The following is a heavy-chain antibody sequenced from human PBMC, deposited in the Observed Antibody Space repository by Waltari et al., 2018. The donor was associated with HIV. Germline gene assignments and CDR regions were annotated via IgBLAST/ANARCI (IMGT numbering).Heavy chain of an antibody. J-gene: IGHJ5*02. D-gene: IGHD2-21*01. CDR3: ARVVSGGSGSSWFDP. V-gene: IGHV4-4*02. CDR1: GDSITTYNW. CDR2: MYHSGRT. Sequence: QVQLQASGPGLVKPSETLSLTCAVSGDSITTYNWWTWFRHPPGRGLEWIGEMYHSGRTNYNSSLKSRVTISIDKSKNQFSLNLRSVTAADTAVYYCARVVSGGSGSSWFDPWGQGTLVTVSS.